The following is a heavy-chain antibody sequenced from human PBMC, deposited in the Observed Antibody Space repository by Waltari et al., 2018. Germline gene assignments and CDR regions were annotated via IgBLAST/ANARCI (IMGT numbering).Heavy chain of an antibody. V-gene: IGHV3-7*03. Sequence: EVHLVASGGGLVQPGGSLRLSCAASGFMFSTYWMSWVRQVPGKGLEWVASIKQDGTDTYYVDSVKGRFSISRDNAENSLTLQMNSLRAEDTAVYYCARVGPIVVPGNPWFFALWGRGTLVTVSS. CDR1: GFMFSTYW. J-gene: IGHJ2*01. CDR2: IKQDGTDT. D-gene: IGHD2-2*01. CDR3: ARVGPIVVPGNPWFFAL.